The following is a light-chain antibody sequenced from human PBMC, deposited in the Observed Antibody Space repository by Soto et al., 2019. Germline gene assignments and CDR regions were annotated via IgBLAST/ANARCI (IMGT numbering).Light chain of an antibody. CDR3: SSYTSSSTYV. V-gene: IGLV2-14*01. J-gene: IGLJ1*01. CDR1: SSDVGGYDY. CDR2: DVS. Sequence: QSVLTQPASVSGSPGQSIAISCTRTSSDVGGYDYVSWYQQHPGKAPKLMIYDVSNRPSGVSNRFSGSKSDNTASLTISGLQAEDEADYYCSSYTSSSTYVFGTGTQLTVL.